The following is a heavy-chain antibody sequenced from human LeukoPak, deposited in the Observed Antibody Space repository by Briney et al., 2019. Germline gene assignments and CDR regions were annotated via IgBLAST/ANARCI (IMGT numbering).Heavy chain of an antibody. V-gene: IGHV1-69*13. J-gene: IGHJ5*02. CDR2: IIPIFGTA. Sequence: SVKVSCKASGGTFSSYAISWVRQAPGQGLEWMGGIIPIFGTANYAQKFQGRVTITADESTSTAYMELSSLRSEDTAVYYCARSQNYYYDSSGTNWFDPWGQGTLVTVSS. CDR1: GGTFSSYA. D-gene: IGHD3-22*01. CDR3: ARSQNYYYDSSGTNWFDP.